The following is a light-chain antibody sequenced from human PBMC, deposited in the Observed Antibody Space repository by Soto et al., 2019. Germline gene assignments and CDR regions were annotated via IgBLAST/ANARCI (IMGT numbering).Light chain of an antibody. Sequence: DIVMTQSPDSLAVSLGERATINCKSSQRVLYSSNNKNYLAWYQQKPGQPPKLLIYWASTRESGVPDRFSGSGSGTDFTLTISSLQAEDVAVYYCQKYYSPPLTFGGGTKVEIK. CDR2: WAS. J-gene: IGKJ4*01. CDR3: QKYYSPPLT. CDR1: QRVLYSSNNKNY. V-gene: IGKV4-1*01.